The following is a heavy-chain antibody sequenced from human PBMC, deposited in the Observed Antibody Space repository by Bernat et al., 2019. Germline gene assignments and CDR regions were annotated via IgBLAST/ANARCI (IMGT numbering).Heavy chain of an antibody. CDR1: GGSISSGGYY. CDR3: ARFQIVVVPAAISRYYYYMDV. CDR2: IYYSGST. Sequence: QVQLQESGPGLVKPSQTLSLTCTVSGGSISSGGYYWSWIRQHPGKGLEWIGYIYYSGSTYYNPSLKSRVTISVDTSKNQFSLKLSSVTAADTAVYYCARFQIVVVPAAISRYYYYMDVWGKGTTVTVSS. D-gene: IGHD2-2*01. V-gene: IGHV4-31*03. J-gene: IGHJ6*03.